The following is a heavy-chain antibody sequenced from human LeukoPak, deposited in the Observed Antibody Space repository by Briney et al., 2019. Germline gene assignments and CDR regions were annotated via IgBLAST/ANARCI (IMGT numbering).Heavy chain of an antibody. CDR1: GYTFTSYD. Sequence: ASVKVSCKASGYTFTSYDINWVRQATGQGLEWMGWMNPNSGNTGYAQKFQGRVTMTRNTSISTAYMELRSLRSEDTAVYYCARECRSSTSCPSYGMDVWGQGTTVTVSS. D-gene: IGHD2-2*01. CDR3: ARECRSSTSCPSYGMDV. V-gene: IGHV1-8*01. J-gene: IGHJ6*02. CDR2: MNPNSGNT.